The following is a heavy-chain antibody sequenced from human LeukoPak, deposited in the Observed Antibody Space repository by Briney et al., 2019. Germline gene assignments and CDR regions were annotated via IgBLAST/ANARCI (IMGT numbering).Heavy chain of an antibody. CDR2: IYPGDSDT. Sequence: GESLKISCKGSGYSFTTYWIAWVRQMPGKGLEWLGIIYPGDSDTRYSPSFQGQVTISADKSITTAYLQWSSLKASDTAMYYCARPLDSTGYYLDAFDIWGQGTMVTVSS. D-gene: IGHD3-22*01. V-gene: IGHV5-51*01. CDR1: GYSFTTYW. CDR3: ARPLDSTGYYLDAFDI. J-gene: IGHJ3*02.